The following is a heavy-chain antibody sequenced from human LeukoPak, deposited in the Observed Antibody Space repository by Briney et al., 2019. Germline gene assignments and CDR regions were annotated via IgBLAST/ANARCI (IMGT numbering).Heavy chain of an antibody. J-gene: IGHJ4*02. CDR2: ISGSGGST. CDR1: GFTFSSYA. V-gene: IGHV3-23*01. Sequence: SGGSLRLSCAASGFTFSSYAMSWVRQAPGKGLEWVSAISGSGGSTYYADSVKGRFTISRDNSKNTLYLQMNSLRAEDTAVYYCAKSLFGVVIFPLPGYWGQGTLVTVSS. D-gene: IGHD3-3*01. CDR3: AKSLFGVVIFPLPGY.